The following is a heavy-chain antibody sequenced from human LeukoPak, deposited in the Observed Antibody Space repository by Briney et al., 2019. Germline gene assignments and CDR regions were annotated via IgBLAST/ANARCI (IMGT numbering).Heavy chain of an antibody. J-gene: IGHJ4*02. CDR2: IKEDGSEK. V-gene: IGHV3-7*01. D-gene: IGHD6-19*01. CDR1: GFTLSSYW. CDR3: AKERWGSSGHFDL. Sequence: GGSLRLSCTASGFTLSSYWMSWVRQAPGKGLEWVSNIKEDGSEKYYVDSVKGRFTISRDNPKNSLSLQMNSLRVEDTAVFYCAKERWGSSGHFDLWGQGTLVTVSS.